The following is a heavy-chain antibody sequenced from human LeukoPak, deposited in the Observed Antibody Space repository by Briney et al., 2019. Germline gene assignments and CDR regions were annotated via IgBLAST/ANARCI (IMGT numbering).Heavy chain of an antibody. CDR2: IYTSGST. V-gene: IGHV4-4*07. CDR1: GGSISSYY. D-gene: IGHD4-17*01. Sequence: SETLSLTCTVSGGSISSYYWSWIRQPAGKGLEWIGRIYTSGSTNYNPSLKSRVTMSVDTSKNQFSLKLSSVTAADTAVYYCARDNSGPVTTSAEYFQHWGQGTLVTVSS. CDR3: ARDNSGPVTTSAEYFQH. J-gene: IGHJ1*01.